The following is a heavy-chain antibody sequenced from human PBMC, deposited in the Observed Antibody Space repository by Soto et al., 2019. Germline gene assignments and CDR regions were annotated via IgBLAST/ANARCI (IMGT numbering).Heavy chain of an antibody. CDR1: GYGFADKW. J-gene: IGHJ6*02. V-gene: IGHV5-51*01. CDR2: IFPGDSDT. CDR3: ARLGGGWRIDV. Sequence: XESLMISSKGLGYGFADKWISWVRQKPGQGLECMGIIFPGDSDTKYSPSFKGQVTISVDKSNNAAYLQWPSLQASDTAIYYCARLGGGWRIDVWGQGTTVTVSS. D-gene: IGHD3-10*01.